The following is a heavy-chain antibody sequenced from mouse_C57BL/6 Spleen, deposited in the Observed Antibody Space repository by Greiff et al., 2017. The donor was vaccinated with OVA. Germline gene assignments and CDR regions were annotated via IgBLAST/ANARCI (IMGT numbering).Heavy chain of an antibody. Sequence: EVNVVESGGGLVKPGGSLKLSCAASGFTFSDYGMHWVRQAPEKGLEWVAYISSGSSTIYYADTVKGRFTISRDNAKNTLFLQMTSLRSEDTAMYYCAREVVVAPGDYWGQGTSVTVSS. D-gene: IGHD1-1*01. J-gene: IGHJ4*01. V-gene: IGHV5-17*01. CDR1: GFTFSDYG. CDR3: AREVVVAPGDY. CDR2: ISSGSSTI.